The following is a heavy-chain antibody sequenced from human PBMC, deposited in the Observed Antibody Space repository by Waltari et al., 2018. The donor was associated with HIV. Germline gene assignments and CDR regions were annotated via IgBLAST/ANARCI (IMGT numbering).Heavy chain of an antibody. D-gene: IGHD3-10*01. CDR3: ARTFGVVWGAPKFFDH. CDR1: GVTFCDYL. J-gene: IGHJ4*02. Sequence: EVELLESGGKLVPPGGSLRLSCEVAGVTFCDYLIHWVRQGPGKGLQWVAGISGDGENSFCIDSLRGRATVSRANSKNTLFLEISNLRFEDTATYYYARTFGVVWGAPKFFDHWGRGTLVSVSS. V-gene: IGHV3-23*01. CDR2: ISGDGENS.